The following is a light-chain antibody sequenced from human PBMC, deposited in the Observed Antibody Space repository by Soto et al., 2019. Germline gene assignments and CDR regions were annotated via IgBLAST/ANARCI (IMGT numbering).Light chain of an antibody. J-gene: IGLJ2*01. CDR1: SSDIGDYNY. V-gene: IGLV2-14*03. CDR2: DVS. Sequence: QSALTQPASVSGSPGQSITISCTGSSSDIGDYNYVSWYKQHPGQAPKLMIYDVSNRPSGVSNRFSGSKAGNTASLTISGLQAEDEAEYYCSSYTSYNFVIFGGGTKVPVL. CDR3: SSYTSYNFVI.